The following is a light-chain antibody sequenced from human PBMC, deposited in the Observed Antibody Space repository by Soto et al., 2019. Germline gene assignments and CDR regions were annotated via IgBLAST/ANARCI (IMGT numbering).Light chain of an antibody. CDR1: QDIRNE. CDR2: AVS. J-gene: IGKJ4*01. CDR3: LQDFTYPLT. Sequence: AIQMTQSPSSLSASVGERVTITCRASQDIRNELAWYQQKPGKAPNLLIYAVSNLQSGVPSRFSGSGSGTDFTLTISSLQPEDFATYYCLQDFTYPLTFGGGTKVPIK. V-gene: IGKV1-6*01.